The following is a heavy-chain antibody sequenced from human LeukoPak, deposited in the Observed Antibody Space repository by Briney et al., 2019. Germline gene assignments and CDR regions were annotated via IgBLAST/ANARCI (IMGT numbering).Heavy chain of an antibody. V-gene: IGHV3-23*01. CDR2: ISGSGGST. CDR3: ARSTARVAGGGYFDY. J-gene: IGHJ4*02. D-gene: IGHD1-14*01. CDR1: GFTFSSYA. Sequence: GGSLRLSCAASGFTFSSYAMSWVRQAPGKGLEWVSAISGSGGSTYYADSVKGRFTISRDNSKNTLYLQMNSLRAEDTAVYYCARSTARVAGGGYFDYWGQGTLVTVSS.